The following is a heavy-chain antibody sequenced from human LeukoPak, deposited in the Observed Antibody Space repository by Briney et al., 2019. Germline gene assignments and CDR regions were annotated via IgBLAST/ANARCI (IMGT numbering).Heavy chain of an antibody. CDR2: INPSGGST. V-gene: IGHV1-46*01. CDR3: ARGGLSSPADYGGNLKSDY. Sequence: ASVKVSCKASGYTFTSYYMHWVRQAPGQGLEWVGIINPSGGSTSYAQKFQGRVTMTRDTSTSTVYMELSSLRSEDTAVYYCARGGLSSPADYGGNLKSDYWGQGTLVTVSS. CDR1: GYTFTSYY. D-gene: IGHD4-23*01. J-gene: IGHJ4*02.